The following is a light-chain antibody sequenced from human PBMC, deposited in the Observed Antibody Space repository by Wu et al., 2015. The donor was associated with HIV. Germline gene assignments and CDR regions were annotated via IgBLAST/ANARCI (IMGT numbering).Light chain of an antibody. CDR1: QIIATN. CDR2: DAS. V-gene: IGKV3-15*01. CDR3: QQYANSPLT. J-gene: IGKJ4*01. Sequence: EIVMTQSPATLSVSPGGRVTLSCRASQIIATNLAWYQQKPGQPPRLLIYDASTRATGFPARFLGSGSGTDFTLTISRLEPEDFAVYYCQQYANSPLTFGGGTKVEVK.